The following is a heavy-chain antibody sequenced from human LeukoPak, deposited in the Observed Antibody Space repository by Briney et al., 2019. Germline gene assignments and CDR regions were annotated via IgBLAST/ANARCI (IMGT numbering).Heavy chain of an antibody. Sequence: ASVKVSCKASGGTFSSYAISWVRQAPGQGLEWTGGIIPIFGTANYAQKFQGRVTITADESTSTAYMELSSLRSEDTAVYYCARSKIVVVTAIGYYFDYWGQGTLVTVSS. D-gene: IGHD2-21*02. J-gene: IGHJ4*02. V-gene: IGHV1-69*13. CDR1: GGTFSSYA. CDR3: ARSKIVVVTAIGYYFDY. CDR2: IIPIFGTA.